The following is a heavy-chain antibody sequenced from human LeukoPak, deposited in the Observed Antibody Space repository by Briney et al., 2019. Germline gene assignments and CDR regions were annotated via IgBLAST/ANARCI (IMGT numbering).Heavy chain of an antibody. Sequence: GASVKVSCKASGYTFTSYDINWVRQATGQGLEWMGWMNPNSGNTGYAQKFQGRVTMTRNTSISTAYMELSSLRSEDTAVYYCAQWGEQQLGLDYWGQGTLVTVSS. J-gene: IGHJ4*02. V-gene: IGHV1-8*01. CDR2: MNPNSGNT. CDR1: GYTFTSYD. CDR3: AQWGEQQLGLDY. D-gene: IGHD6-13*01.